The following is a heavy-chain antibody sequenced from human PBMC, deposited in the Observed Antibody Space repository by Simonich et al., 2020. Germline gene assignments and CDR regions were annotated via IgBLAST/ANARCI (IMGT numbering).Heavy chain of an antibody. Sequence: QLQLQESGPGLVKPSETLSLTCTVSGGSISSSSYYWGWIRQPPGKGREWLGSIYYSGSTYYNPSLKSRVPISVDTSKNQFSLKLSSVTAADTAVYYCARHAGFAFDIWGQGTMVTVSS. J-gene: IGHJ3*02. V-gene: IGHV4-39*01. D-gene: IGHD6-13*01. CDR1: GGSISSSSYY. CDR3: ARHAGFAFDI. CDR2: IYYSGST.